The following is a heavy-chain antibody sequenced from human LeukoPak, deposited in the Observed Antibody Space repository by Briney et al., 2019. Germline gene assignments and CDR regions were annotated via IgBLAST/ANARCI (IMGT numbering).Heavy chain of an antibody. CDR2: ISSSGSTI. V-gene: IGHV3-48*03. Sequence: GGSLRLSCAASGFTFSSYEMNWVRQAPGQGQEWVSYISSSGSTIYYADSVKGRFAISRDNAKNSLYLQMNSLRAEDTAVYYCATHYYDSKNYWGQGTLVTVSS. J-gene: IGHJ4*02. D-gene: IGHD3-22*01. CDR1: GFTFSSYE. CDR3: ATHYYDSKNY.